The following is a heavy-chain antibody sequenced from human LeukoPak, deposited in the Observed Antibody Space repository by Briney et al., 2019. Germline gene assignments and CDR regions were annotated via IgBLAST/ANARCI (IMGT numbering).Heavy chain of an antibody. D-gene: IGHD2-15*01. CDR2: INHSGST. Sequence: SETLSLTCAVYGGSFSGYYWSWIRQPPGKGLEWIGEINHSGSTNYNPSLKSRVTISVDTSKNQFSLKLSSVTAADTAEYYCARGAPGRYCSGGSCYFDYWGQGTLVTVSS. CDR1: GGSFSGYY. J-gene: IGHJ4*02. CDR3: ARGAPGRYCSGGSCYFDY. V-gene: IGHV4-34*01.